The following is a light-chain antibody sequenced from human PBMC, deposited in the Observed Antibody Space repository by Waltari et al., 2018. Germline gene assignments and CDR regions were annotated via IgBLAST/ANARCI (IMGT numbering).Light chain of an antibody. CDR3: QQYYDWPPYT. J-gene: IGKJ2*01. Sequence: EIVMTQSPATLSVSPGERVTLSCRASQSVSRNLAWYQQQRPGQAPRLLIHGASTRATGIPVRFSGSGSVTEFTLTISSLQSEDYAVYYCQQYYDWPPYTFGQGTKVEIK. CDR2: GAS. V-gene: IGKV3-15*01. CDR1: QSVSRN.